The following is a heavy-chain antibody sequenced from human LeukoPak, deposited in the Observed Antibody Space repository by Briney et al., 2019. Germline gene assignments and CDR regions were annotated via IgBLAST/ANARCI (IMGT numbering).Heavy chain of an antibody. J-gene: IGHJ4*02. CDR3: ARVAEAGYFDY. D-gene: IGHD6-19*01. V-gene: IGHV3-11*01. Sequence: GRSLRLSCAASGFTFNDYYMTWIRQAPGKGLEWVSSISGTGMSIYHAGSVKGRFTISKDNSKNTLYLQMNSLRAEDTAVYYCARVAEAGYFDYWGQGTLVTVSS. CDR2: ISGTGMSI. CDR1: GFTFNDYY.